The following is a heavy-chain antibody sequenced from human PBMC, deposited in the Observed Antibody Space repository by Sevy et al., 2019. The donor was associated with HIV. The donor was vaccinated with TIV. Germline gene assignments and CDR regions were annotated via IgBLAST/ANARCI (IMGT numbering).Heavy chain of an antibody. J-gene: IGHJ3*02. Sequence: SQTLSLTCAISGDSVSSNTAAWNWIRQSPSRGLEWLGRTYYRSRWLYEYAVSVKSRITINADTSKNQFSLHLNSVSPEDTAIYDCARLDDNWDYGITSYLHTFDIWGQGTMVTVSS. CDR1: GDSVSSNTAA. V-gene: IGHV6-1*01. CDR3: ARLDDNWDYGITSYLHTFDI. D-gene: IGHD4-17*01. CDR2: TYYRSRWLY.